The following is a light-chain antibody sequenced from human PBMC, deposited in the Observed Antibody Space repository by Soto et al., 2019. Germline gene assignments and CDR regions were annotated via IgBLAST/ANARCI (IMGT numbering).Light chain of an antibody. CDR2: AAS. J-gene: IGKJ4*01. CDR1: QGIRSW. CDR3: QKYNSAPLT. Sequence: DIQMTQSPSSVSASVGDRVTITCRASQGIRSWLAWYQQKPGRAPNLLIYAASTLQAGVPSRFSGSGSGTDFTLTISSLQPEDVAAYYCQKYNSAPLTFGGGTKVDI. V-gene: IGKV1-27*01.